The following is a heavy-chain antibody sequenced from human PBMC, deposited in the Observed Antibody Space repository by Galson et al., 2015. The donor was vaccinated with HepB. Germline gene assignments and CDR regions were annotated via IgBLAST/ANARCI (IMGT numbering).Heavy chain of an antibody. D-gene: IGHD6-19*01. Sequence: SLRLSCAASGFTFSSYAMHWVRQAPGKGLEWVAVISYDGSNKYYADSVKGRFTISRDNSKNTLYLQMNSLRAEDTAVYYCARDVAYSSGWEEFGGYYYGMDVWGQGTTVTVSS. CDR3: ARDVAYSSGWEEFGGYYYGMDV. J-gene: IGHJ6*02. CDR2: ISYDGSNK. CDR1: GFTFSSYA. V-gene: IGHV3-30-3*01.